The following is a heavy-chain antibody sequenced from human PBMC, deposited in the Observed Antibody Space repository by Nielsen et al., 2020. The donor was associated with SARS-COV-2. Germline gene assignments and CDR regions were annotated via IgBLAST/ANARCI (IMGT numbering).Heavy chain of an antibody. CDR2: INPKSGGT. V-gene: IGHV1-2*04. CDR3: ARGWVTTPPYYFDY. CDR1: GGTFSSYA. D-gene: IGHD4-17*01. Sequence: ASVKVSCKASGGTFSSYAISWVRQAPGQGLEWMGWINPKSGGTKSAQKFQDWVTMTRDTSISTAYMELSRLRSDDTAVYYCARGWVTTPPYYFDYWGQGTPVTVSS. J-gene: IGHJ4*02.